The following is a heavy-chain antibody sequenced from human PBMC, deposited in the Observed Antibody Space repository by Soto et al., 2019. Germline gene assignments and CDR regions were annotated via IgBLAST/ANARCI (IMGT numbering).Heavy chain of an antibody. V-gene: IGHV4-61*01. CDR1: GASVSSGNYY. J-gene: IGHJ4*02. Sequence: ASETLSLTCTVSGASVSSGNYYWSWIRQPPGKGLECIGYISYSGSTNYNPSLKSRVTISIDTSKNQFSLKLSSVTAADTAVYFCAREGNLGRWLQPLDFWGQGTLVTVSS. CDR2: ISYSGST. CDR3: AREGNLGRWLQPLDF. D-gene: IGHD5-12*01.